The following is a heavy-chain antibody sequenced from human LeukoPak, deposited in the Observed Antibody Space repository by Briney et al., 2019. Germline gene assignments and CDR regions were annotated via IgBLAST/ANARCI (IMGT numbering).Heavy chain of an antibody. CDR1: GYSFTSYW. D-gene: IGHD3-10*01. J-gene: IGHJ4*02. Sequence: GESLKISCKGSGYSFTSYWIGWVRQMPGKGLEWMGIIYPGDSDTRYSRSFQGQVTISADKSISTAYLQWSSLKASDTAMYYCARQKVTVVRGVIITEYFDYWGQGTLVTVSS. CDR2: IYPGDSDT. V-gene: IGHV5-51*01. CDR3: ARQKVTVVRGVIITEYFDY.